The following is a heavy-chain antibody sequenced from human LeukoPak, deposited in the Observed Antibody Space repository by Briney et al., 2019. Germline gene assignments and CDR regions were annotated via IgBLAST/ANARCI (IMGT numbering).Heavy chain of an antibody. CDR2: IYYSGST. CDR1: GGSISGSSYY. CDR3: ARHESSGYYDAFHI. J-gene: IGHJ3*02. V-gene: IGHV4-39*01. Sequence: ASETLSLTCTVSGGSISGSSYYWGWIRQPPGKGLEWIGSIYYSGSTYYNPSLKSRVTISVDTSKNQFSLKLNSVTATDTAVFYCARHESSGYYDAFHIWGRGTMVTVSS. D-gene: IGHD3-22*01.